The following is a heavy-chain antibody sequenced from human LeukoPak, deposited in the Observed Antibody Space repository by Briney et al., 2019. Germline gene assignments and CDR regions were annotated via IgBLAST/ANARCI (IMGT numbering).Heavy chain of an antibody. J-gene: IGHJ5*02. V-gene: IGHV4-59*04. Sequence: SETLSLTCTVSGGSISSYYWSWIRQPPGKGLEWIGYIYYSGSTYYNPSLKSRVTISVDTSKNQFSLKLSSVTAADTAVYYCARSGWEDIAVAHNWFDPWGQGTLVTVSS. CDR3: ARSGWEDIAVAHNWFDP. CDR1: GGSISSYY. CDR2: IYYSGST. D-gene: IGHD6-19*01.